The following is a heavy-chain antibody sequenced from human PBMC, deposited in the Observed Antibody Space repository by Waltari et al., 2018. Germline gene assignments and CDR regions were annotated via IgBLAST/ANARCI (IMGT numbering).Heavy chain of an antibody. V-gene: IGHV2-5*01. J-gene: IGHJ6*02. D-gene: IGHD3-10*01. CDR1: GFSLSTSGVG. Sequence: QITLKESGPTLVKPTQTLTLTCTFSGFSLSTSGVGVGWIRQPPGKALEWLALIYWNDDKRYSPSLKSRLTITKDTSKNQVVLTMTNMDPVDTATYYCAHRGLTMVQGVPIDYGMDVWGQGTTVTVSS. CDR3: AHRGLTMVQGVPIDYGMDV. CDR2: IYWNDDK.